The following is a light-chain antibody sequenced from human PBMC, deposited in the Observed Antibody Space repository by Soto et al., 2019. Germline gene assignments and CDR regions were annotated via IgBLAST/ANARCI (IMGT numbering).Light chain of an antibody. CDR1: SSDVGGYNY. V-gene: IGLV2-14*01. Sequence: QSALTQPASVSGSPGQSITISCTGTSSDVGGYNYVSWYQHHPGKAPKLIIYEVSNRPSGVSHRFSASKSGKTASLIISGLQSEDEADYYCSSYSVTNTHYVFGTGTKLTVL. CDR2: EVS. J-gene: IGLJ1*01. CDR3: SSYSVTNTHYV.